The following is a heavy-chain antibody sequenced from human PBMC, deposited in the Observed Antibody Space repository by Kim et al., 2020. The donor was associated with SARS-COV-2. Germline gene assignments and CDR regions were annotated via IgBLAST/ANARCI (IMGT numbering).Heavy chain of an antibody. V-gene: IGHV4-59*01. Sequence: SETLSLTCTVSGGSISSYYWSWIWQPPGKGLEWIGYIYYSGSTNYNPSLKSRVTISVDTSKNQFSLKLSSVTAADTAVYYCARGGVAAAGDNWFDPWGQGTLVTVSS. CDR1: GGSISSYY. J-gene: IGHJ5*02. D-gene: IGHD6-13*01. CDR2: IYYSGST. CDR3: ARGGVAAAGDNWFDP.